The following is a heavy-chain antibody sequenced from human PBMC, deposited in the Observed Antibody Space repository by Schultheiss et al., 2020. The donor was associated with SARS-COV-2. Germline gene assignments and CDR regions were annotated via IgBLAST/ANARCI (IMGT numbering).Heavy chain of an antibody. J-gene: IGHJ4*02. Sequence: GGSLRLSCAASGFTFSSYGMHWVRQAPGKGLEWVAVISYDGSNKYYADSVKGRFTISRDNAKNSLYLQMNSLRAEDTAVYYCAREEGYYSNYVRGGYWGQGTLVTVSS. CDR2: ISYDGSNK. D-gene: IGHD4-11*01. CDR1: GFTFSSYG. V-gene: IGHV3-30*03. CDR3: AREEGYYSNYVRGGY.